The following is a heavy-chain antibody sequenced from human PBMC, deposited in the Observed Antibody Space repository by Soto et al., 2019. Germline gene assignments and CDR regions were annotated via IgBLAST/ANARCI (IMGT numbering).Heavy chain of an antibody. CDR3: ARVSSGVADSWSGYYDLNWFDP. CDR2: IKQDGSEK. CDR1: GFTFSSYG. J-gene: IGHJ5*02. D-gene: IGHD3-3*01. Sequence: GGSLRLSCAASGFTFSSYGMSWVRQAPGKGLEWVANIKQDGSEKYYVDSVKGRFTISRDNAKNSLYLQMNSLRAEDTAVYYCARVSSGVADSWSGYYDLNWFDPWGQGTLVTVSS. V-gene: IGHV3-7*01.